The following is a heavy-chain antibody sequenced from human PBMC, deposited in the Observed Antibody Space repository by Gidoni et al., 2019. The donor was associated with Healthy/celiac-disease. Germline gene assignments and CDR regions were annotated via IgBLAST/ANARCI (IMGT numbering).Heavy chain of an antibody. J-gene: IGHJ4*02. D-gene: IGHD2-2*02. CDR2: TYSRSTWYN. V-gene: IGHV6-1*01. CDR1: GDSASGSTAA. CDR3: ARDREGDCSTTSCSTLALDY. Sequence: QLQQPGRGRVKRAQTVSLNCATPGDSASGSTAACNGSRQSPSRGLEWLGRTYSRSTWYNDYAVSVKSRLPINPDTSKNQFSLQLNSVTPEDTAVYYCARDREGDCSTTSCSTLALDYWGQGTLVTVSS.